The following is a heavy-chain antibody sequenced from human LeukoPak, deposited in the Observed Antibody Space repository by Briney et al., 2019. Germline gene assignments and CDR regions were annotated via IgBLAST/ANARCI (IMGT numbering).Heavy chain of an antibody. J-gene: IGHJ3*02. CDR2: IWYDGSNK. Sequence: GGSLRLSCAASGFTFSSYGMHWVRQAPGKGLEWVALIWYDGSNKYYTDSVKGRLTISRDNSKNTLYLQMNSLRAEDTAVYYCARDVLAAGATGTFDIWGQGTMVTVSS. CDR1: GFTFSSYG. V-gene: IGHV3-33*01. D-gene: IGHD1-14*01. CDR3: ARDVLAAGATGTFDI.